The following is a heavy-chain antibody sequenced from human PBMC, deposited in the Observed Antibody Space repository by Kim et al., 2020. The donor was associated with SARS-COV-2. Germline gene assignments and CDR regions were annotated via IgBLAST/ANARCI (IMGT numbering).Heavy chain of an antibody. CDR3: AKRVSGWETY. Sequence: GGSLRLSCAASGFTFSNFAMSWVHQAPGKGLEWVSSISGSGGGTNYADSVKGRFTISRDNSKNTVYLQMNSLGADDTALYYCAKRVSGWETYWGQGTLVTVSS. CDR2: ISGSGGGT. D-gene: IGHD6-19*01. V-gene: IGHV3-23*01. CDR1: GFTFSNFA. J-gene: IGHJ4*02.